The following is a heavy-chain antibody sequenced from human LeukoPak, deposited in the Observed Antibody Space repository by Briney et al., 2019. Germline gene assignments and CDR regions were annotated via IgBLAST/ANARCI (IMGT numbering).Heavy chain of an antibody. V-gene: IGHV3-53*01. CDR1: GFTVSSNY. CDR3: ARGGVPLGYCSGGSCYFDY. D-gene: IGHD2-15*01. CDR2: IYSGGST. Sequence: PGGSLRLSCAASGFTVSSNYMSWVRQAPGKGLEWVSVIYSGGSTYCADSVKGRFTISRDNSKNTLYLQMNSLRAEDTAVYYCARGGVPLGYCSGGSCYFDYWGQGTLVTVSS. J-gene: IGHJ4*02.